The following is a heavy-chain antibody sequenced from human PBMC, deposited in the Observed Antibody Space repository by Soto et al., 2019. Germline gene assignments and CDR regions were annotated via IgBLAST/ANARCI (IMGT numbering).Heavy chain of an antibody. CDR2: IRSKAYGGTT. V-gene: IGHV3-49*03. CDR1: GFTFGDYA. J-gene: IGHJ6*02. CDR3: TRDERPTMIVPRYYYGMDI. Sequence: HPGGSLRLSCTASGFTFGDYAMSWFRQAPGKGLEWVGFIRSKAYGGTTEYAASVKGRFTISRDDSKSIAYLQMNSLKTEDTAVYYCTRDERPTMIVPRYYYGMDIWGQGTTVTVSS. D-gene: IGHD3-22*01.